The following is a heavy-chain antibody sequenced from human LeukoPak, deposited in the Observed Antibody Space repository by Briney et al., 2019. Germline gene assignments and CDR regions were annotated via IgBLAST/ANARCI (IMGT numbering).Heavy chain of an antibody. Sequence: GGSLRLSCAASGFTFSSYGMHWVRQAPGKGLEWVAVISYDGSNKYYADSVKGRFTISRDNSKNTLYLQMNSLRAEDTAVYYCWLSFGIAVAGTDYWGQGTLVTVSS. CDR2: ISYDGSNK. D-gene: IGHD6-19*01. CDR3: WLSFGIAVAGTDY. J-gene: IGHJ4*02. V-gene: IGHV3-30*03. CDR1: GFTFSSYG.